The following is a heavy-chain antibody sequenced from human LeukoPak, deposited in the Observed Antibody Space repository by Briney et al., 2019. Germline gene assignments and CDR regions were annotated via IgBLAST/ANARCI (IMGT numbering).Heavy chain of an antibody. J-gene: IGHJ4*02. CDR2: ISYDGSNK. D-gene: IGHD2/OR15-2a*01. V-gene: IGHV3-30-3*01. CDR3: ARDRGYYLFDY. CDR1: GFTFSSYA. Sequence: PGGSLRLSCAASGFTFSSYAMHWVRQAPGKGLKWVAVISYDGSNKYYADSVKGRFTISRDNSKNTLYLQMNSLRAEDTAVYYCARDRGYYLFDYWGQGTLVTVSS.